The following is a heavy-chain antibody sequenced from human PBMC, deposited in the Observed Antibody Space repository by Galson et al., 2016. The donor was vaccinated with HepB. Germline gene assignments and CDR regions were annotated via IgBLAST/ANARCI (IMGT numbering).Heavy chain of an antibody. D-gene: IGHD1-7*01. CDR3: ARVRDGLELYFDS. CDR1: GFSLNASRLD. Sequence: PALVKPTQTLTLTCSFSGFSLNASRLDVAWIRQPPGKALEWLALIYWDVDKRYSPSLKSRLTITKDTSKNQVVLTRTDMDPVDTATYFCARVRDGLELYFDSWGQGTLVTVSS. V-gene: IGHV2-5*02. CDR2: IYWDVDK. J-gene: IGHJ4*02.